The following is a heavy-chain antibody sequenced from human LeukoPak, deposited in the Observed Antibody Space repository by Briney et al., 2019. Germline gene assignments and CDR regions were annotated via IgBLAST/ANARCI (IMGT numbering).Heavy chain of an antibody. CDR2: ISAYNGNT. V-gene: IGHV1-18*01. Sequence: VASVKVSCKASGYTFTNYGISWVRQAPGQGLEWMGWISAYNGNTNYAQKLQGRVTMTTDTSTSTAYMEVRSLRSDDTAVYYCARGFSSSPNGYYYYMDVWGKGTTVTVSS. D-gene: IGHD6-6*01. J-gene: IGHJ6*03. CDR1: GYTFTNYG. CDR3: ARGFSSSPNGYYYYMDV.